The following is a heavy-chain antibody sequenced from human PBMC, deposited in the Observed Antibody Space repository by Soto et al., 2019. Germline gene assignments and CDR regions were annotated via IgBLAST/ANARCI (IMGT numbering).Heavy chain of an antibody. V-gene: IGHV1-2*04. CDR2: INPNSGGT. D-gene: IGHD3-10*01. CDR1: GYTFTGYY. CDR3: ARDKGDYYGSGSSYRYYYYYYMDV. J-gene: IGHJ6*03. Sequence: ASVKVSCKASGYTFTGYYMHWVRQAPGQGLEWMGWINPNSGGTNYAQKFQGWVTMTRDTSISTAYMELSRLRSDDTAVYYCARDKGDYYGSGSSYRYYYYYYMDVWGKGTTVTVS.